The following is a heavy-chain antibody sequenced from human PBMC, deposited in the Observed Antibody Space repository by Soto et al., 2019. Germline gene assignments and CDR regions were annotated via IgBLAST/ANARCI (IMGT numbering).Heavy chain of an antibody. Sequence: QVQLVQSGAEVKKPGSSVKVSCKVSGGIFSSYAIGWVRQAPGQGLEWMAGIIPITGTTNRAQKFQGRVTVTADESTTTVYMELSSLTAEDTAVYYFAREYSSSSQYLYFDVWGRGTLVTVSS. J-gene: IGHJ2*01. CDR3: AREYSSSSQYLYFDV. D-gene: IGHD3-22*01. V-gene: IGHV1-69*01. CDR2: IIPITGTT. CDR1: GGIFSSYA.